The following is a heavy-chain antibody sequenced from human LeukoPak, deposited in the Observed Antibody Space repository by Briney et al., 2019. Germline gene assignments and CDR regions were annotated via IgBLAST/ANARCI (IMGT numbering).Heavy chain of an antibody. CDR2: MNPNTGNA. J-gene: IGHJ4*02. Sequence: ASVKVSCNASGYTFTNFDINWVRQATGQGLEWMGWMNPNTGNAGYAQKFQDRVTITWDASISTAYMDLSSLRSEDTAVYYCARVGYSNSYDYWGQGTQVTVSS. V-gene: IGHV1-8*01. D-gene: IGHD1-26*01. CDR1: GYTFTNFD. CDR3: ARVGYSNSYDY.